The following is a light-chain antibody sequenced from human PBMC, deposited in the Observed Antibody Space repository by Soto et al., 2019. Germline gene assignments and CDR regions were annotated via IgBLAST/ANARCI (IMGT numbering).Light chain of an antibody. CDR3: ATWDSSLRGVV. CDR1: GSNIGSNI. Sequence: QSVLTQPPSSSGTPGQSVTISCSGGGSNIGSNIVSWYQRLPGTAPKFLIYSTNQRPPGVPERFSASKSDTSVSLAISGLNCEDEGEYSCATWDSSLRGVVFSGGTKVTVL. CDR2: STN. V-gene: IGLV1-44*01. J-gene: IGLJ2*01.